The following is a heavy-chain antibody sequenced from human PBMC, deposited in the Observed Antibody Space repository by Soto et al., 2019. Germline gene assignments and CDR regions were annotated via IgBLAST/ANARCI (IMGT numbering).Heavy chain of an antibody. V-gene: IGHV4-34*01. CDR2: IDHSGYT. CDR3: ARVRDWFDP. J-gene: IGHJ5*02. D-gene: IGHD3-3*01. CDR1: CGSVSGYY. Sequence: PSETPSLTCSFYCGSVSGYYWNWIRQPPGKGLEWSGEIDHSGYTNYNPSLKSRVTISVDTSKNQFSLRLTSVTAADTAVYYCARVRDWFDPWGQGTLVTVS.